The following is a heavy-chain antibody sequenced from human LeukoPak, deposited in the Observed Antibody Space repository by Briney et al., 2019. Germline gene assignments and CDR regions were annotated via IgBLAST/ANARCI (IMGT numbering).Heavy chain of an antibody. D-gene: IGHD3-22*01. CDR2: ISVSGGST. CDR3: AKDLNSDYYATSGQFDY. CDR1: GFTFSSYS. V-gene: IGHV3-23*01. J-gene: IGHJ4*02. Sequence: QPGGSLRLSCAASGFTFSSYSMNWVRQAPGKGLEWVSSISVSGGSTYFADSVKGRFTISRDNSKNTLYLQMNSLRADDTAVYFCAKDLNSDYYATSGQFDYWGQGTLVTVSS.